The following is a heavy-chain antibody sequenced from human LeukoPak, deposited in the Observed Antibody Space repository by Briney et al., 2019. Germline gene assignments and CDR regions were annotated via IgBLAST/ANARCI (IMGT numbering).Heavy chain of an antibody. D-gene: IGHD1-26*01. Sequence: SQTLSLTCSVSGSSINSGGNYRHWIRQAPGKGLEWIGYIFDGGNIDYNPSLAGRVTMSEDASKNQFSLNMTSVTAADTALYYCATGRSKTVDYWGQGTLVTVSS. CDR2: IFDGGNI. J-gene: IGHJ4*02. V-gene: IGHV4-31*03. CDR1: GSSINSGGNY. CDR3: ATGRSKTVDY.